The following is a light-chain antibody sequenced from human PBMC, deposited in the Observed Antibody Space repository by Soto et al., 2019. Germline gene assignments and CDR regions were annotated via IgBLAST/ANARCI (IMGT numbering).Light chain of an antibody. Sequence: QSVLTQPASVSESPGQSITISCTGTSSDVGTYNLVSWYQHHPGKAPKLMIYEVNNRPSGVSNRFSGSKSGNTASLTISGLQAEDEADYYCCSYAGSSTLVFGGGTQLTV. V-gene: IGLV2-23*02. CDR3: CSYAGSSTLV. CDR2: EVN. J-gene: IGLJ3*02. CDR1: SSDVGTYNL.